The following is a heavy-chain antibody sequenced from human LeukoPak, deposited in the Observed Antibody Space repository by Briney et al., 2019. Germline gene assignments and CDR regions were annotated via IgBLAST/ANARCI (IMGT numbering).Heavy chain of an antibody. CDR1: GFTFSVCS. Sequence: GGSLRLSCAASGFTFSVCSMNWVRQAPGKGLEWVSGISSDSAYIYYADSVKGRFTVSRDNAKNSLFLHMSSLRAEDAAAYYCVRDGPGGIEARKRYYGMDVWGQGTTVSVSS. J-gene: IGHJ6*02. CDR3: VRDGPGGIEARKRYYGMDV. V-gene: IGHV3-21*04. D-gene: IGHD6-6*01. CDR2: ISSDSAYI.